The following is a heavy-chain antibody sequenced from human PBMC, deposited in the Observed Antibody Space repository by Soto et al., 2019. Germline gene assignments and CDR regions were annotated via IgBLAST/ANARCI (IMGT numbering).Heavy chain of an antibody. CDR3: ARHAGGYYYYMDV. CDR1: GGSISSSSYY. Sequence: PSETLSHTCTVSGGSISSSSYYWGWIRQPPGKGLEWIGSIYSSGSTYYNPSLKSRVTISVDTSKNQFSLKLSSVTAADTAVYYCARHAGGYYYYMDVWGKGTTVTVSS. V-gene: IGHV4-39*01. D-gene: IGHD3-16*01. J-gene: IGHJ6*03. CDR2: IYSSGST.